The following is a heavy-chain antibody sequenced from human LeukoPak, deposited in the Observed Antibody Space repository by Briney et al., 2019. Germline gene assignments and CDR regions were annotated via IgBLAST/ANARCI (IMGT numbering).Heavy chain of an antibody. J-gene: IGHJ4*02. CDR2: INSDGSSI. D-gene: IGHD4-23*01. CDR3: AREGDGGNPDY. Sequence: GGSLRLPCAASGFTFSSYWMHWVRQAPGKGLVWVSRINSDGSSISYADSVKGRFTISRDNAKNTLYLQMNSLRAEDTAVYYCAREGDGGNPDYWGQGTLVTVSS. CDR1: GFTFSSYW. V-gene: IGHV3-74*01.